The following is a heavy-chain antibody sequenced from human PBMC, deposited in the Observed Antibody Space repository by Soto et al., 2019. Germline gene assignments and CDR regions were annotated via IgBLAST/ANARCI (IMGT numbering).Heavy chain of an antibody. CDR1: GGSVSSGSYY. Sequence: QVQLQGSGPGLVKPSETLSLTCTVSGGSVSSGSYYWSWIRQPPGKGLEWIGYIYYSGSTNYNPSLKSRVTISVDTSNNHFSLKLSSVTAADTAVYYCARGPYHYGSGSYYRGRWFDPWGQGTLVTVSS. D-gene: IGHD3-10*01. CDR2: IYYSGST. J-gene: IGHJ5*02. V-gene: IGHV4-61*03. CDR3: ARGPYHYGSGSYYRGRWFDP.